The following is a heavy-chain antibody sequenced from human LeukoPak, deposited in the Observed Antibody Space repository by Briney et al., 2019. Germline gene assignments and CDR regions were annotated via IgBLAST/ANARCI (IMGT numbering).Heavy chain of an antibody. CDR3: AREGATVTTGWFDP. J-gene: IGHJ5*02. D-gene: IGHD4-17*01. Sequence: ASVKVSCKASGYTFTGYYMHWVRQAPGQGLEWMGWINPNSGGTNYAQKFQGRVTMTRDTSISTAYMELNRLRSDDTAVYYCAREGATVTTGWFDPWGQGTLVTVSS. CDR2: INPNSGGT. CDR1: GYTFTGYY. V-gene: IGHV1-2*02.